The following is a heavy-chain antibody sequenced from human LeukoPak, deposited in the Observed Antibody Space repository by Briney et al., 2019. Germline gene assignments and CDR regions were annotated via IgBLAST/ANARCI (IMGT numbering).Heavy chain of an antibody. V-gene: IGHV3-30*09. J-gene: IGHJ4*02. Sequence: GGSLRLSCAASGFTFRNYAMYWVRQAPGRGLEWAAVVSFDGNTTFYSDSVKGRFAISRDNSKNTLFLEMNSLRPEDTAVYYCARFRAATTRFDYWGQGTLVTVSS. CDR1: GFTFRNYA. CDR2: VSFDGNTT. D-gene: IGHD1/OR15-1a*01. CDR3: ARFRAATTRFDY.